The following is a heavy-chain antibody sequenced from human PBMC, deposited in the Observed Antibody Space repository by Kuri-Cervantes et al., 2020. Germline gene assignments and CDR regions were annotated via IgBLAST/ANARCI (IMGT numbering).Heavy chain of an antibody. CDR1: GFTFSSYA. V-gene: IGHV3-30-3*01. J-gene: IGHJ4*02. CDR2: ISYDGSNK. Sequence: GESLKISCAASGFTFSSYAMHWVRQAPGKGLEWVAVISYDGSNKYYADSVKGRFTISRDNAKNSLYLQMNSLRAEDTAVYYCARDRDDFWSGYSPSFDYWGQGTLVTVSS. CDR3: ARDRDDFWSGYSPSFDY. D-gene: IGHD3-3*01.